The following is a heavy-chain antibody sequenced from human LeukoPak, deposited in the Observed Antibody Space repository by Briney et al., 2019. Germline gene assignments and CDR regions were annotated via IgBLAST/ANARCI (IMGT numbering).Heavy chain of an antibody. CDR3: ARKDSNSEYYYYGMDV. Sequence: VKVSCKASGGTFSSYAISWVRQAPGQGLEWMGGIIPIFGTANYAQKFQGRVTITADESTSTAYMELSSLRSEDTAVYYCARKDSNSEYYYYGMDVWGQGTTVTVSS. V-gene: IGHV1-69*13. CDR1: GGTFSSYA. CDR2: IIPIFGTA. D-gene: IGHD2/OR15-2a*01. J-gene: IGHJ6*02.